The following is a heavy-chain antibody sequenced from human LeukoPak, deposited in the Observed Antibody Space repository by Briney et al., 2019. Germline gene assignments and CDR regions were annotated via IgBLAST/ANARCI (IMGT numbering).Heavy chain of an antibody. Sequence: GGSLRLSCAASGFTFSSYEMNWVRRAPGKGLEWVSYICGSGSTTYYADSVKGRFTISRANTKNSLYLQINSLRAEDTAVYYCARDWRVSAFDYWGQGSLVTVSS. CDR2: ICGSGSTT. CDR3: ARDWRVSAFDY. J-gene: IGHJ4*02. CDR1: GFTFSSYE. D-gene: IGHD3-3*01. V-gene: IGHV3-48*03.